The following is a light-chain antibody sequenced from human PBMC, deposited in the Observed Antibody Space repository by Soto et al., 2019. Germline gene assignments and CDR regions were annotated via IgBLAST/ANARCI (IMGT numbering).Light chain of an antibody. J-gene: IGKJ5*01. CDR1: QSVSSSY. Sequence: NVFTQLPWPPLLSPGERATLSCRASQSVSSSYLAWYQQKPGQAPRLLIYGASSRATGIPDRFSGSGSGTDFTLTISRLEPEDFAVYYCQQYGSSPSITFGQGTRLEIK. V-gene: IGKV3-20*01. CDR3: QQYGSSPSIT. CDR2: GAS.